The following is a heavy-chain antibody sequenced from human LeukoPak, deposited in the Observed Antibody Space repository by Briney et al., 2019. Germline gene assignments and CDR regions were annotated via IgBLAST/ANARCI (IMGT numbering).Heavy chain of an antibody. J-gene: IGHJ5*02. CDR3: VRQRGSSGTINHFDP. CDR2: IYPDDSDT. V-gene: IGHV5-51*01. D-gene: IGHD3-10*01. CDR1: GFTFSTSW. Sequence: GDSLQISCETSGFTFSTSWIGWVRQLPGAGLEWVGAIYPDDSDTRYSPSFQGQVRISADRSIRTAYLQWNSLKTSDTAMYYCVRQRGSSGTINHFDPWGQGTLVTVSS.